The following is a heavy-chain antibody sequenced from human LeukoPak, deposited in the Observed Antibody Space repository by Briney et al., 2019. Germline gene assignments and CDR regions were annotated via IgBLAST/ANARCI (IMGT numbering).Heavy chain of an antibody. V-gene: IGHV3-48*03. D-gene: IGHD5-18*01. J-gene: IGHJ4*02. CDR3: ARDPEGYRY. Sequence: GGSLRLSCAASGFTFSSYEMNWVRQAPGKGQEWVSYISSSGSTIYYADSVKGRFTISRDNAKNSLYLQMNSLRAEDTAVYYCARDPEGYRYWGQGTLVTVSS. CDR2: ISSSGSTI. CDR1: GFTFSSYE.